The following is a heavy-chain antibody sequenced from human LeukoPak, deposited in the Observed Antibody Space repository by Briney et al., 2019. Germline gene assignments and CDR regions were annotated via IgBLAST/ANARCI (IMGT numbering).Heavy chain of an antibody. D-gene: IGHD3-10*01. Sequence: SETLSLTCAVYGGSFSGYYWSWIRQPPGKGLEWIGEINHSGSTNYNPSLKSRVTISVDTSKNQFSLKLSSVTAAGTAVHYCARRGLLWFGELSFRYNWFDPWGQGTLVTVSS. V-gene: IGHV4-34*01. CDR1: GGSFSGYY. J-gene: IGHJ5*02. CDR2: INHSGST. CDR3: ARRGLLWFGELSFRYNWFDP.